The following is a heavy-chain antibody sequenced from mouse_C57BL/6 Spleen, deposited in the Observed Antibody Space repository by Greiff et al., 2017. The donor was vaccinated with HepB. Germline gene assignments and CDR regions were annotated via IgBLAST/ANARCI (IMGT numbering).Heavy chain of an antibody. CDR3: ASLFITTVVAKGYFDV. V-gene: IGHV1-54*01. CDR1: GYAFTNYL. Sequence: QVQLKESGAELVRPGTSVKVSCKASGYAFTNYLIEWVKQRPGQGLEWIGVINPGSGGTNYNEKFKGKATLTADKSSSTAYMQLSSLTSEDSAVYFCASLFITTVVAKGYFDVWGTGTTVTVSS. CDR2: INPGSGGT. D-gene: IGHD1-1*01. J-gene: IGHJ1*03.